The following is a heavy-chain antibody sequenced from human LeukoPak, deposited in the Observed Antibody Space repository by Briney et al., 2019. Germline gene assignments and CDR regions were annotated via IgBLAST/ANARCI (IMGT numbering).Heavy chain of an antibody. V-gene: IGHV4-59*01. J-gene: IGHJ4*02. CDR3: ARAHDFWSGYGFDY. D-gene: IGHD3-3*01. Sequence: PSETLSLTCTVSGGSISSYYWSWIRQPPGKGLEWIGYIYYSGSTNYNPSLKSRVTISADTSKNQFSLKLSSVTAADTAVYYCARAHDFWSGYGFDYWGQGTLVTVSS. CDR1: GGSISSYY. CDR2: IYYSGST.